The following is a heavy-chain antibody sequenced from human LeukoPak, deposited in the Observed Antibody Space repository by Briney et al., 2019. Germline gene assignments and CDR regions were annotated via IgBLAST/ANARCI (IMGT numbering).Heavy chain of an antibody. CDR1: GGSFSSGGYY. Sequence: SQTLSVTCTVSGGSFSSGGYYWSWIRQHPGKCLEWFRCIYYSGSTYYHPSLKSRVTISVDTSKNQFSLKLSSVTAADTAVYYCARAYSSSPYYYYGMDVWGQGTTVTVSS. V-gene: IGHV4-31*03. CDR2: IYYSGST. D-gene: IGHD6-6*01. CDR3: ARAYSSSPYYYYGMDV. J-gene: IGHJ6*02.